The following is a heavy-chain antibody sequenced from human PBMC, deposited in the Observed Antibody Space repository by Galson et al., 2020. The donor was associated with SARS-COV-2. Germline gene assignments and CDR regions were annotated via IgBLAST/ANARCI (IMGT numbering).Heavy chain of an antibody. J-gene: IGHJ6*02. CDR2: INHSGST. CDR3: ARGYVVVAATPGYYYYYGMDG. Sequence: SETLSLTCAVYGGSFSGYYWSWIRQPPGKGLEWIGDINHSGSTNYNPSLKSRVTISVDTSKNQFSRKLSSVTAADTAVYYCARGYVVVAATPGYYYYYGMDGWGQGTTVTVSS. D-gene: IGHD2-15*01. CDR1: GGSFSGYY. V-gene: IGHV4-34*01.